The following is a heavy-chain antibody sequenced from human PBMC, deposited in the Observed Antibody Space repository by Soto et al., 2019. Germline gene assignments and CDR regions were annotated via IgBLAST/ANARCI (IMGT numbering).Heavy chain of an antibody. CDR2: MNPNSGNT. D-gene: IGHD3-22*01. CDR3: ASAGEEPYSGYYLSY. Sequence: QVQLVQSGAEVKKPGASVKVSCKASGYTFTSYDINWVRQATGQWLEWMGWMNPNSGNTGYAQKFQGIVTMTRKSSISTAYMVLSSLRAKDSAVYYCASAGEEPYSGYYLSYWGQGTLVTVA. CDR1: GYTFTSYD. V-gene: IGHV1-8*01. J-gene: IGHJ4*02.